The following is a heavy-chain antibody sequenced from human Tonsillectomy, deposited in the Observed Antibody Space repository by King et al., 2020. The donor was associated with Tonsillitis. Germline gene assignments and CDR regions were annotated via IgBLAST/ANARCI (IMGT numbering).Heavy chain of an antibody. D-gene: IGHD2-2*01. CDR1: GFAFSDCG. CDR2: ISYDGSDK. Sequence: VQLVESGGGVVQPGRSLRLSCAASGFAFSDCGMHWVRQAPGKGLDWVATISYDGSDKGYGDSVGGRFTISRDNSRSTLYLQVNRLGADDTAVYYCAKEGGAQYCSSASCSADYWGQGTLVTVSS. V-gene: IGHV3-30*18. J-gene: IGHJ4*02. CDR3: AKEGGAQYCSSASCSADY.